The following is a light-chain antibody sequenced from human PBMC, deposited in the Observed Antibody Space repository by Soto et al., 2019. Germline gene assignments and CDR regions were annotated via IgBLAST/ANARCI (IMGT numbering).Light chain of an antibody. J-gene: IGLJ2*01. CDR3: CSYAGSVV. Sequence: QSVLTQPRSVSGSPGQSVTISCTGTSSDVGGYNFVSWYQQHPGKAPKLMIYDVNKRPSGVPDRFSGSKSGNTASLTISGLQAEDEADYYCCSYAGSVVFGGGTKVTVL. CDR1: SSDVGGYNF. V-gene: IGLV2-11*01. CDR2: DVN.